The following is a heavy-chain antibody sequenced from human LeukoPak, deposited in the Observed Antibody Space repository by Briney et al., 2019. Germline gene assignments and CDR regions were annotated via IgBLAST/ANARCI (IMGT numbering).Heavy chain of an antibody. CDR1: GGTFSSYA. J-gene: IGHJ4*02. Sequence: SVKVSCKASGGTFSSYAISWVRQAPGQGLEWMGGIIPIFGTANYAQKFQGRVTITADESTSTAYMELSSLRSEDTAVYYCARVPFSSGWYAKQFDYWGQGTLVTVSS. D-gene: IGHD6-19*01. CDR3: ARVPFSSGWYAKQFDY. V-gene: IGHV1-69*13. CDR2: IIPIFGTA.